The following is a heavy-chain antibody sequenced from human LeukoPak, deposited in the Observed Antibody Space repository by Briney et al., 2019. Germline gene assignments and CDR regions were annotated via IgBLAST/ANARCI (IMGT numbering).Heavy chain of an antibody. Sequence: SVKVSCKGSGGTFSSYAISWVRQAPGQGIEWMGGIIPIFGTANYAQKFQGRVTITADESTSTAYMELSSLRSEDTAVYYCARGIWNWIAARAVLANNWFDPWGQGTLVTVSS. D-gene: IGHD6-6*01. CDR1: GGTFSSYA. CDR2: IIPIFGTA. V-gene: IGHV1-69*13. CDR3: ARGIWNWIAARAVLANNWFDP. J-gene: IGHJ5*02.